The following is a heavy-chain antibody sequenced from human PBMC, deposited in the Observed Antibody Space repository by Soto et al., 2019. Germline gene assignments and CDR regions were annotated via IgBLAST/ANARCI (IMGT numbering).Heavy chain of an antibody. V-gene: IGHV1-69*12. CDR3: ASWLKGPDIGNYYYGMDV. D-gene: IGHD2-15*01. CDR2: IMPIFRAP. CDR1: GGAFSDYA. Sequence: QVQLVQSGAEVKKPGSSVKVSCKASGGAFSDYAFSWVRQAPGQGLEWLGGIMPIFRAPDYAQKFQGRVPITADEFTRTAYMEMNSLRSEHTAVYYCASWLKGPDIGNYYYGMDVWGQGTTVTVS. J-gene: IGHJ6*02.